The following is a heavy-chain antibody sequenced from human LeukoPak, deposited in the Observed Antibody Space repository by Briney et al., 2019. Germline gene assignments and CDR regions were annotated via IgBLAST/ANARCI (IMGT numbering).Heavy chain of an antibody. CDR2: VSGSGATT. CDR3: AKGAAYCGGDCFLYYFNY. V-gene: IGHV3-23*01. D-gene: IGHD2-21*02. CDR1: GFTFTTYA. Sequence: GGSLRLSCAASGFTFTTYAMSWVRQAPGKGLEWVSGVSGSGATTSYAYSVKGRFTISRDNPKNTMYLQMNTLRADDTAVYYCAKGAAYCGGDCFLYYFNYWGQGTLVTVSS. J-gene: IGHJ4*02.